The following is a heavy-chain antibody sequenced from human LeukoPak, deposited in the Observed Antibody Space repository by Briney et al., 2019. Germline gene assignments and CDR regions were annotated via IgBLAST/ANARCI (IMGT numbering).Heavy chain of an antibody. Sequence: GASVKVSCKASGYTFTSYGIRWVRQAPGQGLEWMGFISACNGNTNYAQKVKGRVTMTTDTSTSTAYMEPRSLRSDDTAVYYCARLSGLGPDSPWELDRWGQGTLVTVSS. CDR1: GYTFTSYG. V-gene: IGHV1-18*01. CDR3: ARLSGLGPDSPWELDR. J-gene: IGHJ4*02. CDR2: ISACNGNT. D-gene: IGHD1-26*01.